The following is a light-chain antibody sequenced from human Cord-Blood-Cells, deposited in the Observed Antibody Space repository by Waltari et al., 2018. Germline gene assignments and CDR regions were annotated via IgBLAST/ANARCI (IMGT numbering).Light chain of an antibody. V-gene: IGKV1-8*01. Sequence: AIRMTQSPSSPSASTGDRVTLTCRASQGISSYLAWYQQKPGKAPKLLIYAASTLQSRVPSRFRGSGSGTDFTLTISGLQSEVFSTYYSQQYYSYARSFGQGTKVEIK. CDR1: QGISSY. CDR3: QQYYSYARS. J-gene: IGKJ1*01. CDR2: AAS.